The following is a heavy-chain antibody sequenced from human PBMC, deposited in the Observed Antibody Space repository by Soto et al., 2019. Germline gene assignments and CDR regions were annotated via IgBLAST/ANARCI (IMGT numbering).Heavy chain of an antibody. D-gene: IGHD2-21*01. CDR2: INTDGSTR. J-gene: IGHJ4*01. V-gene: IGHV3-74*01. Sequence: EVQLVESGGGLVQPGGSLRLSCAASGFTFSSYWMHWVRQAPGEGLVWVSRINTDGSTRSYADSVKGRFTISRDNAKNTLFVQMNSLRAEDTAVYYCARVAYGAYHFDYWGQGTL. CDR3: ARVAYGAYHFDY. CDR1: GFTFSSYW.